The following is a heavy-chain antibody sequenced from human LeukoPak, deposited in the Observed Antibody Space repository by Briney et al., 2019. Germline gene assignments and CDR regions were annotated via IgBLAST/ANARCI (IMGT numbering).Heavy chain of an antibody. Sequence: GSLRLSCAASGFTVSSNYMNWVRQAPGKGLEWVSVIYSGGSTYYADSVKGRFTISRDNSKNTLYLQMNSLRAEDTAVYYCARGQAATYYYYGMDVWGQGTTVTVSS. CDR3: ARGQAATYYYYGMDV. CDR1: GFTVSSNY. J-gene: IGHJ6*02. CDR2: IYSGGST. D-gene: IGHD2-15*01. V-gene: IGHV3-53*01.